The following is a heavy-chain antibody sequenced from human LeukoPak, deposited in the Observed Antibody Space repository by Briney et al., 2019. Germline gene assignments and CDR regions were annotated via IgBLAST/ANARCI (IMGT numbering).Heavy chain of an antibody. D-gene: IGHD3-9*01. Sequence: GGSLRLSCAASGFTFSTHAMTWVRQAPGKGLEWVSAIDGSGGSTSYADSVKGRFTISRDNSKNTLYLQMNSLRAGDTAVYYCATELLRYFDFHFWGQGTLATVSS. V-gene: IGHV3-23*01. CDR1: GFTFSTHA. CDR3: ATELLRYFDFHF. CDR2: IDGSGGST. J-gene: IGHJ4*02.